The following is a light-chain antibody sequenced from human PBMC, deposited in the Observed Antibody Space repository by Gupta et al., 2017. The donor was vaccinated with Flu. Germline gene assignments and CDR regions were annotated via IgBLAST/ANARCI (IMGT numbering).Light chain of an antibody. CDR3: SSWDDSRHALI. J-gene: IGLJ2*01. Sequence: SVLTQPPSASGTPGQMVTISCSGSSSNIGLSPVNWYQQLSGTAPKLLIYNNNRRPSGVPERISASTSGTSASLAISGLQSEDEADYYCSSWDDSRHALIFGGGTKVTVL. CDR1: SSNIGLSP. V-gene: IGLV1-44*01. CDR2: NNN.